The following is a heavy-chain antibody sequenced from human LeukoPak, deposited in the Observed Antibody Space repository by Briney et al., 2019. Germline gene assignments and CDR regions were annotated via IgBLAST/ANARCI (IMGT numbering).Heavy chain of an antibody. D-gene: IGHD1-26*01. V-gene: IGHV1-69*08. CDR3: ARGLREVAEWGDTATYDAFEI. Sequence: SVKVSCKASGGTFSTYSVSWVRQAPGQGLEWMGRIIPILHTTNYAQNFQGRATITADKSTTTAYMELSSLRSEDTAVYYYARGLREVAEWGDTATYDAFEIWGQGAMVTVSS. CDR1: GGTFSTYS. CDR2: IIPILHTT. J-gene: IGHJ3*02.